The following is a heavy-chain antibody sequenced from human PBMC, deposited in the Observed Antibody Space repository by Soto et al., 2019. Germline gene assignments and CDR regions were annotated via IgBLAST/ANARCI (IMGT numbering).Heavy chain of an antibody. CDR3: AKDASSGITSFDS. J-gene: IGHJ2*01. D-gene: IGHD3-3*01. V-gene: IGHV3-23*01. CDR1: GFTFSSYA. Sequence: EVQLLESGGGLVQPGGSLRLSCAASGFTFSSYAMSWVRQAPGKGLEWVSVVSGSAGSTYYADSVKGRFTISIDNSKNTLYLQMNSLRAEDTAVYYCAKDASSGITSFDSWGRGTVVTVSS. CDR2: VSGSAGST.